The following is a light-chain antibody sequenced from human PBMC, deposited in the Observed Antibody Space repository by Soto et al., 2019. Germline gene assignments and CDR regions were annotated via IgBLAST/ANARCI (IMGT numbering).Light chain of an antibody. J-gene: IGKJ4*01. V-gene: IGKV1-5*03. CDR1: QGISTW. CDR3: QQYNTYPLT. CDR2: KAS. Sequence: DIQMTQSPSTLSASVGDRVTITCRASQGISTWLAWYQQKPGKAPKLLIYKASSLEGGVPSRFSGSRSGTEFNITVSSLQPDDFATYYYQQYNTYPLTFGGGNTVEIK.